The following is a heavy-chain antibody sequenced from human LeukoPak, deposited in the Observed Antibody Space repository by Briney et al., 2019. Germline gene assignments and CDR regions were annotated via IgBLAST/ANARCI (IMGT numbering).Heavy chain of an antibody. J-gene: IGHJ4*02. CDR1: GGTFTSYA. CDR3: ARDLSIAVAGRWDFDY. D-gene: IGHD6-19*01. CDR2: IIPIFGTA. Sequence: GASVKVSCKASGGTFTSYAISWVRQAPGQGLELMGRIIPIFGTANYAQKFQGRVTITTDESTSTAYMELSSLRSEDTAVYYCARDLSIAVAGRWDFDYWGQGTLVTVSS. V-gene: IGHV1-69*05.